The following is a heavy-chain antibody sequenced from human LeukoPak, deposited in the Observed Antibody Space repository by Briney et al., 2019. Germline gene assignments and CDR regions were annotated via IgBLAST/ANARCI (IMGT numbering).Heavy chain of an antibody. V-gene: IGHV3-7*01. Sequence: GGTLRLSCAASGFTFSSYWLSWVRQAPGKGLEWVAKINQEGSEKYYVHSVEGRFTISRDHAKNSLYLQMNSLRAEDTAVYYCERGASRDYYDSSGYYPDYWGQGTLVTVS. CDR2: INQEGSEK. CDR3: ERGASRDYYDSSGYYPDY. D-gene: IGHD3-22*01. J-gene: IGHJ4*02. CDR1: GFTFSSYW.